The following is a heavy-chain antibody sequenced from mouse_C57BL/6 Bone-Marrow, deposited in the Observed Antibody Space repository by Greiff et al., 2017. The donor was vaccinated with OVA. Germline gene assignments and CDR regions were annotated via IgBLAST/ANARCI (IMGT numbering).Heavy chain of an antibody. J-gene: IGHJ2*01. D-gene: IGHD1-1*01. CDR1: GYTFTSYW. Sequence: QVQLQQPGAELVKPGASVKMSCKASGYTFTSYWITWVKQRPGQGLEWIGDIYPGSGSTNYNEKFKGKATLTADKSSSTAYMELRSLTSEDSAVYFCARYYYGSSILYYFDYWGQGTTLTVSS. CDR2: IYPGSGST. CDR3: ARYYYGSSILYYFDY. V-gene: IGHV1-55*01.